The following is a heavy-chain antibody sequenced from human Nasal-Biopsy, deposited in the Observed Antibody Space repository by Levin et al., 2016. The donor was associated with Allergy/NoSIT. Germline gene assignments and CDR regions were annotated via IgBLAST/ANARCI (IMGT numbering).Heavy chain of an antibody. Sequence: ASVKVSCKISGHTFTRSGISWVRQAPGRGLEWMGWISAHKRNTNYAQKFQGRVTMTTDTSTSTAYMELRSLRSDDTAVYYCATGLTYYYDSSGPGDAFDFWGQGTLVTVSS. CDR2: ISAHKRNT. CDR3: ATGLTYYYDSSGPGDAFDF. CDR1: GHTFTRSG. V-gene: IGHV1-18*01. J-gene: IGHJ3*01. D-gene: IGHD3-22*01.